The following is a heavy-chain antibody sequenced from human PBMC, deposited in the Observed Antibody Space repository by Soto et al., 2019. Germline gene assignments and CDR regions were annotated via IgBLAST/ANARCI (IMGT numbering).Heavy chain of an antibody. CDR3: ARVSGSYYYGMDV. CDR2: IYHSGST. V-gene: IGHV4-4*02. CDR1: GGSISSSNC. Sequence: SETLSLTCAVSGGSISSSNCWSWVRQPPGKGLEWIGEIYHSGSTNFNPSLKSRDTISVDKSKNKFSLKLNSVTAADTGVYYCARVSGSYYYGMDVWGQGTTVTVSS. J-gene: IGHJ6*02.